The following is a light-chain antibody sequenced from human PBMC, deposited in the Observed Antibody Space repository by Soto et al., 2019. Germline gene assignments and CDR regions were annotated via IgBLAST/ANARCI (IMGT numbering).Light chain of an antibody. V-gene: IGKV3-20*01. CDR3: QQYGSSPSIT. Sequence: EIELTQSPGTLSLSPGERATLSCRASQRLASNYLAWYQQRPGQAPRLLIYGASSRATGIPDRFSGSGSGTDFTLTISRLEPEDFAVYYCQQYGSSPSITFGQGTRLEIK. CDR1: QRLASNY. CDR2: GAS. J-gene: IGKJ5*01.